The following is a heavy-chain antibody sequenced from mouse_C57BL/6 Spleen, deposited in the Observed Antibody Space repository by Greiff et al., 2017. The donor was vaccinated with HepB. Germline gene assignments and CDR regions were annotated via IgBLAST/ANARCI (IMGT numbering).Heavy chain of an antibody. D-gene: IGHD2-4*01. CDR1: GFTFSDFY. V-gene: IGHV7-1*01. Sequence: EVQLVESGGGLVQSGRSLRLSCATSGFTFSDFYMEWVRQAPGKGLEWIAASRNKANDYTTEYSASVKGRFIVSRDTSQSILYLQMNALRAEDTAIYYCARDAYDYGGGYYAMDYWGQGTSVTVSS. J-gene: IGHJ4*01. CDR3: ARDAYDYGGGYYAMDY. CDR2: SRNKANDYTT.